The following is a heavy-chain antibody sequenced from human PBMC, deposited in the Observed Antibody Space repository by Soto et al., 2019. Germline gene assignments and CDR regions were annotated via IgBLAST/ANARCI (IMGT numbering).Heavy chain of an antibody. Sequence: QLQLQESGSGLVKPSQTLSLTCAVSGGSISSGGYSWSWIRQPPGKGLEWIGYIYHSGSTSYNPSLKSRVTISVDRSMNQFSLKLSSVPAADTAVYYCARWWMYAPRFDPWGQGPLVTVSS. J-gene: IGHJ5*02. V-gene: IGHV4-30-2*01. CDR2: IYHSGST. D-gene: IGHD2-8*01. CDR1: GGSISSGGYS. CDR3: ARWWMYAPRFDP.